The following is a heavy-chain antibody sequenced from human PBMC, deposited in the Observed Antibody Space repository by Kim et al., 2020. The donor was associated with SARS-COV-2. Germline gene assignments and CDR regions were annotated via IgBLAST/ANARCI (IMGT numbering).Heavy chain of an antibody. V-gene: IGHV3-48*03. CDR1: GFSFSTYG. Sequence: GGSLRLSCAASGFSFSTYGMSWVRQAPGKGLEWVSYISCSGRGIHYADSVKGRFTISRDNSKKSLFLQMNSLRAEDTAVYYCAREVTVTPDAFDIWGQGTLVTVSS. D-gene: IGHD2-21*02. CDR2: ISCSGRGI. J-gene: IGHJ3*02. CDR3: AREVTVTPDAFDI.